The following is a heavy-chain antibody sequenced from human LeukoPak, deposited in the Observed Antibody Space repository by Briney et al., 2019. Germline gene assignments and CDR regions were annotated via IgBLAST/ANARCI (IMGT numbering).Heavy chain of an antibody. CDR2: ISAYNGNT. J-gene: IGHJ6*02. CDR1: GYTFTSYG. CDR3: ARGGRYNWNYYYGMDV. V-gene: IGHV1-18*01. D-gene: IGHD1-20*01. Sequence: ASVKVSCKASGYTFTSYGISWVRQAPGQGLEWVGWISAYNGNTNYAQKLQGRVTMTTDTSTSTAYMELRSLRSDDTAVYYCARGGRYNWNYYYGMDVWGQGTTVTVSS.